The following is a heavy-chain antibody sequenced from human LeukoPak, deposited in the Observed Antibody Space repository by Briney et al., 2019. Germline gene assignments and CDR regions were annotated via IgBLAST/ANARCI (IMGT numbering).Heavy chain of an antibody. D-gene: IGHD3-10*01. CDR1: GFTFSSYS. J-gene: IGHJ6*04. Sequence: GGSLRLSCAASGFTFSSYSMNWVRPAPGEGLEWVSSISSSSSYIYYADSVKGRFTISRDNDKNLLYLQMNTLRAEDTAVYYCARDRVPSGSYSYYYYGMDVWGKGTTVTVSS. V-gene: IGHV3-21*01. CDR2: ISSSSSYI. CDR3: ARDRVPSGSYSYYYYGMDV.